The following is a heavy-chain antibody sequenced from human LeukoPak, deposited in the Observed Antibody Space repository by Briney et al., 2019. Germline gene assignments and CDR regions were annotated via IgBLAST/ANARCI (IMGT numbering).Heavy chain of an antibody. D-gene: IGHD3-10*01. CDR2: IYTTGRT. J-gene: IGHJ4*02. Sequence: GGSLRLSCTVSGFTVSSNSMNWVRQAPGKGLEWVSFIYTTGRTHDSDSVKGRFTISRDNAKNSLYLQMNSLRAEDTAVYYCSYYFDYWGQGTLVTVSS. V-gene: IGHV3-53*01. CDR3: SYYFDY. CDR1: GFTVSSNS.